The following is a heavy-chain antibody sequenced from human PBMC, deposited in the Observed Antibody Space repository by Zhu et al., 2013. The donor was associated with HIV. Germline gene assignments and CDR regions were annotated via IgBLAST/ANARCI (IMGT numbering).Heavy chain of an antibody. CDR3: ATYGGYSGYDFFPENAFDI. D-gene: IGHD5-12*01. CDR1: GGSISSSSYY. V-gene: IGHV4-39*07. J-gene: IGHJ3*02. Sequence: QVQLQESGPGLVKPSETLSLTCTVSGGSISSSSYYWGWIRQPPGKGLEWIGSIYYSGSTYYNPSLKSRVTISVDTSKNQFSLKLSSVTAADTAVYYCATYGGYSGYDFFPENAFDIWGQGTMVTVSS. CDR2: IYYSGST.